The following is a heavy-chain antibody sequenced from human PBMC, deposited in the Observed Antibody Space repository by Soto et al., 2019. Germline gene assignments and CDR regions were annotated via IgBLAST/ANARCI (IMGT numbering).Heavy chain of an antibody. Sequence: QVQLQESGPGLVKPSETLSLTCTVSGGSVSSGSYYWSWIRQPPGKGLEWIGYIYYSGSTNYNPSLTSRVTISVDTSKNQFSLKLSSVTAADTAVYYCARDETRSYYYYGMDVWGQGTTVTVSS. CDR3: ARDETRSYYYYGMDV. D-gene: IGHD3-10*01. J-gene: IGHJ6*02. CDR2: IYYSGST. V-gene: IGHV4-61*01. CDR1: GGSVSSGSYY.